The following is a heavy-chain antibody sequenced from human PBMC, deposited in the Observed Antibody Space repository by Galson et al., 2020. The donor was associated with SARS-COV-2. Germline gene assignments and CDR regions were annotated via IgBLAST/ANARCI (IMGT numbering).Heavy chain of an antibody. J-gene: IGHJ5*02. CDR3: ARDPTIAKSLAAEPDMYNWFDP. Sequence: ASVKVSCKASGYTFNTYGIAWVRQAPGQGLEWLGWISTYNGDTDYEQKFQGRVTLSTDTSTTTAYLELTNLRSDDTAVYFCARDPTIAKSLAAEPDMYNWFDPWGQGTLVTVSS. CDR2: ISTYNGDT. CDR1: GYTFNTYG. V-gene: IGHV1-18*01. D-gene: IGHD6-13*01.